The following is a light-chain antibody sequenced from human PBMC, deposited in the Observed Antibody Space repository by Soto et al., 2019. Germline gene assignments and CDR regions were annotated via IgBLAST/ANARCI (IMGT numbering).Light chain of an antibody. CDR1: QSVSSSY. CDR2: GAS. V-gene: IGKV3-20*01. CDR3: QQYGSSPRT. J-gene: IGKJ1*01. Sequence: IGLKQSPGTLSLYPGERATLSCRASQSVSSSYLAWYQQKPGQAPRLLIYGASSRATGIPDRFSGSGSGTDFTLTISRLEPEDFAVYYCQQYGSSPRTFGQGTIVDI.